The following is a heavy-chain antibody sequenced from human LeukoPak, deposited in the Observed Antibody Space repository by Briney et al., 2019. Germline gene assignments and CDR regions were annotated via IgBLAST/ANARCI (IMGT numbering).Heavy chain of an antibody. J-gene: IGHJ4*02. V-gene: IGHV1-24*01. Sequence: ASVKVSCKASGYTFTTYGISWVRQAPGTGLEWMGGFDPEDGETIYAQKFQGRVTMTEDTSTDTAYMELSSLRSEDTAVYYCATDRSSGSYRNFDYWGQGTLVTVSS. CDR3: ATDRSSGSYRNFDY. D-gene: IGHD1-26*01. CDR2: FDPEDGET. CDR1: GYTFTTYG.